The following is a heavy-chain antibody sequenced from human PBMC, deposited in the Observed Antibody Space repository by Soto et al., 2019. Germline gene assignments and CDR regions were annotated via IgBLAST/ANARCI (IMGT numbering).Heavy chain of an antibody. Sequence: GGSLRLSCAASGFTFSSYAMSWVRQAPGKGLEWVSAISGSGGSTYYADSVKGRFTISRDNSKNTLYLQMNSLRAEDTAVYYCAKQVLEVDGTEGGEFDYWGQGTLVTVSS. CDR2: ISGSGGST. D-gene: IGHD6-19*01. CDR1: GFTFSSYA. CDR3: AKQVLEVDGTEGGEFDY. V-gene: IGHV3-23*01. J-gene: IGHJ4*02.